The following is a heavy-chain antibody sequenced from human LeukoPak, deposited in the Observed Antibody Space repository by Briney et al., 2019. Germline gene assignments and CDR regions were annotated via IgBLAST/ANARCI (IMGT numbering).Heavy chain of an antibody. CDR3: ARVAEAAAFDS. Sequence: GSLRLSCTVSGFTVSSNSMSWVRQAPGKGLEWVSVIYSGGSTYYADSVKGRFTISRDNSKNTLYLQMNSLRAEDTAVYYCARVAEAAAFDSWGQGTLVTVSS. D-gene: IGHD6-13*01. V-gene: IGHV3-66*01. CDR2: IYSGGST. J-gene: IGHJ4*02. CDR1: GFTVSSNS.